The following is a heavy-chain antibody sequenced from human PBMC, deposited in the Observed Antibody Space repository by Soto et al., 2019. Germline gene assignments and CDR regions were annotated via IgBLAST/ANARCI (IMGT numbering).Heavy chain of an antibody. V-gene: IGHV4-59*01. J-gene: IGHJ4*01. D-gene: IGHD6-25*01. CDR1: SGSISSYY. CDR2: VYYSGSA. CDR3: ARLKRSGLPGRKYYFDF. Sequence: SETLSLTCTVSSGSISSYYWSWIRQPPGKGLEWIGNVYYSGSANYNPSLKSRVTISVDTPKNQFSLRLNSVTAADTATYYCARLKRSGLPGRKYYFDFWGRGTLVTVSS.